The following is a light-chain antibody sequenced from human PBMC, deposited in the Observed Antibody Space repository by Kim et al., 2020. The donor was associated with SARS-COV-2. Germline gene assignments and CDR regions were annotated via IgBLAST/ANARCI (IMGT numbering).Light chain of an antibody. CDR1: SLRSYY. CDR2: GKN. J-gene: IGLJ3*02. Sequence: GQTVRITCQGESLRSYYASWYQQKQGQAPVLVIYGKNNRPSGIPDRFSGSSSGNTAALTITGAQAEDEADYYCNSRDSSGNHLGVFGGGTKLTVL. V-gene: IGLV3-19*01. CDR3: NSRDSSGNHLGV.